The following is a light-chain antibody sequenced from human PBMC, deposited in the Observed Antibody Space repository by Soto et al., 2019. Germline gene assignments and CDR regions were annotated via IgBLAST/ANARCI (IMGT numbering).Light chain of an antibody. CDR2: EVS. Sequence: DVVMTQTPLSVSVAPGQPASISCKSSQSLLHITGETFLFWYLQKPGQSPQLLIYEVSTRVSGVPDRFSGSGSGTDFTLEISRVETDDVGIYYCMQSTQLPPNFGQGTRLEIK. CDR1: QSLLHITGETF. CDR3: MQSTQLPPN. V-gene: IGKV2D-29*02. J-gene: IGKJ5*01.